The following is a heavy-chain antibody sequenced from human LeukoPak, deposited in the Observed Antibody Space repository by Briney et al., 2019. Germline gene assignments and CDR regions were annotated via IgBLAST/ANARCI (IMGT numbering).Heavy chain of an antibody. V-gene: IGHV1-2*02. CDR3: ARDKSGNSGWYSYFDY. CDR1: GYTFTSYY. CDR2: INPKSGGT. Sequence: ASVKVSCKASGYTFTSYYMHWVRQAPGQGLEWMGWINPKSGGTNEAQKFHDRVTMTRDTSIRTAYMELSRLRSDDTAVYYCARDKSGNSGWYSYFDYWGQGTLVTVSS. D-gene: IGHD6-19*01. J-gene: IGHJ4*02.